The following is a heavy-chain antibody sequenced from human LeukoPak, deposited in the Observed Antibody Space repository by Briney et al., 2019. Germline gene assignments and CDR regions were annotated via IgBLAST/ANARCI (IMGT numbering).Heavy chain of an antibody. CDR3: AKASRRHCGSTVCYTLDY. V-gene: IGHV3-23*01. CDR2: ISGSGGTT. D-gene: IGHD2-2*02. CDR1: GFTFSSYS. J-gene: IGHJ4*02. Sequence: GGSLRLSCAASGFTFSSYSMNWVRQAPGKGLEWVSSISGSGGTTYSADSVKGRFTISRDNTKNTLYLQMNSLRADDTAVYYCAKASRRHCGSTVCYTLDYWGQGTLVTVSS.